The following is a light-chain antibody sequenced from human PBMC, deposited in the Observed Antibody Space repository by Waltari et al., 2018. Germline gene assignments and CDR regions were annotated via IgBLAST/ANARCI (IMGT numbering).Light chain of an antibody. V-gene: IGLV2-14*01. CDR3: SSYTTSSAPGV. CDR2: EVS. Sequence: QSALTQPASVSGSPGQSITISCSGTDSDVGAYDFVSWYQQHPGKAPHLIIYEVSNRPSGISNRFSCSKAGNTASLTISGRQAEDEADYYCSSYTTSSAPGVFGTGTRVTVL. J-gene: IGLJ1*01. CDR1: DSDVGAYDF.